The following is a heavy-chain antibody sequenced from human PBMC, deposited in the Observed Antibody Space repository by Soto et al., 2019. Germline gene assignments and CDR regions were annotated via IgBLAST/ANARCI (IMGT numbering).Heavy chain of an antibody. CDR3: ARNGLLCFGELPSQ. CDR1: GGSISSYY. J-gene: IGHJ4*02. D-gene: IGHD3-10*01. Sequence: PSETLSLTCTVSGGSISSYYWSWIRQPPGKGLEWIGYIYYSGSTNYNPSLKSRVTISVDTSKNQFSLKPSSVTAADTAVYYCARNGLLCFGELPSQWGQRTLVTVSS. V-gene: IGHV4-59*01. CDR2: IYYSGST.